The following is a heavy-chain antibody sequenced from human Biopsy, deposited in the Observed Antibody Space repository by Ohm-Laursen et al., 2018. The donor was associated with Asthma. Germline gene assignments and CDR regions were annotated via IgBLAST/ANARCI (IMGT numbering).Heavy chain of an antibody. Sequence: TLSLTCTVSGGYIDSHDWSWCWIRQSPGKGLQWLGYAHFSGSTHYNPSLDRRIRMSVDRSKNQFSLKLSSVTAADTAVYYCARVKDGYNFDYWGQGTLVTVSS. CDR3: ARVKDGYNFDY. CDR2: AHFSGST. V-gene: IGHV4-30-2*06. J-gene: IGHJ4*02. CDR1: GGYIDSHDWS. D-gene: IGHD5-24*01.